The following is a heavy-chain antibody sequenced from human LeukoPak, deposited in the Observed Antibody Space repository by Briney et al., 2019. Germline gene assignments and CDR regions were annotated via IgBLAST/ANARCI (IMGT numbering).Heavy chain of an antibody. CDR2: IYSGGST. J-gene: IGHJ3*02. Sequence: PGGSLRLSCAASGFTVSSNYMSWFRQAPGKGLGWGSVIYSGGSTYYANSVKGRFTISRDNSKNTLSLQMNRLRAEDTAVYYCARASDGGSGYYHDAFDIWGQGTMVTVSS. D-gene: IGHD3-22*01. CDR3: ARASDGGSGYYHDAFDI. CDR1: GFTVSSNY. V-gene: IGHV3-66*02.